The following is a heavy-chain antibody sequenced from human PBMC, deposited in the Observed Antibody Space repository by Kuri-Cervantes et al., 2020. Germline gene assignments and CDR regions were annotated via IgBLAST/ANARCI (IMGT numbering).Heavy chain of an antibody. D-gene: IGHD1-1*01. CDR3: ASRPWSDAFDI. Sequence: GGSLRLSCAASGFTFDDYAMHWVRQAPGKGLEWVSGISWNSGSIGYADSVKGRFTISRDNAKNSLYLQMNSLRSEDTAVYYCASRPWSDAFDIWGQGTMVTVSS. J-gene: IGHJ3*02. CDR2: ISWNSGSI. CDR1: GFTFDDYA. V-gene: IGHV3-9*01.